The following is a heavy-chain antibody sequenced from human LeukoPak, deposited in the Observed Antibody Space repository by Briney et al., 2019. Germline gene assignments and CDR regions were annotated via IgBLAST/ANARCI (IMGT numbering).Heavy chain of an antibody. Sequence: SGGSLRLSCAASGFTFDDYAMHWVRQAPGKGLEWVSGISWNSGSIGYADSVKGRFTISRDNAKNSLYLQMNSLRAEDTALYYCAKDGLRYFDWLLRPPSFDYWGQGTLVTVSS. CDR3: AKDGLRYFDWLLRPPSFDY. D-gene: IGHD3-9*01. J-gene: IGHJ4*02. CDR1: GFTFDDYA. CDR2: ISWNSGSI. V-gene: IGHV3-9*01.